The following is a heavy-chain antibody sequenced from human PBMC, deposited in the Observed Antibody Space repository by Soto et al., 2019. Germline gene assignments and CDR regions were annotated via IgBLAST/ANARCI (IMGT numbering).Heavy chain of an antibody. Sequence: QVQLVQSGAEVQKPGASVRVSCKPSGYTFSDYGISWVRKAPGQGLEWMGWVNIYRGTTNYAQKSQGRVTMTTDTSTTTASLELTSLTSDDTAIYYCARARGGYSYGDSWCQGTLVTVSS. J-gene: IGHJ4*02. CDR3: ARARGGYSYGDS. CDR2: VNIYRGTT. D-gene: IGHD5-18*01. CDR1: GYTFSDYG. V-gene: IGHV1-18*01.